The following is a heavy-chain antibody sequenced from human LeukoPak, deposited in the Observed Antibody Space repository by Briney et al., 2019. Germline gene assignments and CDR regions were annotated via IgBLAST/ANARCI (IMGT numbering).Heavy chain of an antibody. Sequence: GGSLRLSCAASGYTFSNYDMHWVRQASGNVLEWVATVGTAGDTYYPGSVKGRFTISREDAKNSLHLQMNSLRAGDTAVYYCTRGPYSSSYTSFDHWGQGTLVTVSS. J-gene: IGHJ5*02. CDR3: TRGPYSSSYTSFDH. V-gene: IGHV3-13*04. D-gene: IGHD6-13*01. CDR1: GYTFSNYD. CDR2: VGTAGDT.